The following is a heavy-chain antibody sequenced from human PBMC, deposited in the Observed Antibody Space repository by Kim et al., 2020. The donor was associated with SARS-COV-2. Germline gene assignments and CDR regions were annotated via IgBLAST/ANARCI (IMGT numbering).Heavy chain of an antibody. J-gene: IGHJ4*02. CDR1: GYTFTSYA. D-gene: IGHD3-22*01. CDR2: INTNTGNP. Sequence: ASVKVSCKASGYTFTSYAMNWVRQAPGQGLKWMGWINTNTGNPTYAQGFTGRFVFSLDTSVSTAYLQISSLKAEDTAVYYCALLYYYDSSGYYRPVDYWGQGTLVTVSS. V-gene: IGHV7-4-1*02. CDR3: ALLYYYDSSGYYRPVDY.